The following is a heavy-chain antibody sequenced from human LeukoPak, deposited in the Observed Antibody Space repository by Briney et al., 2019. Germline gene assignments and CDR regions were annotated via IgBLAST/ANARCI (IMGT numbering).Heavy chain of an antibody. Sequence: GGSLRLSCAASGFTFRTYWMSWVRQPPGKGREWVANIKQDGSEKYYVDSVKGRFTISRDNAKNSLYLQMNSLRAEDTAVYYCARDVGATGFWGQGTLVTVSS. J-gene: IGHJ4*02. V-gene: IGHV3-7*01. CDR1: GFTFRTYW. CDR3: ARDVGATGF. D-gene: IGHD1-26*01. CDR2: IKQDGSEK.